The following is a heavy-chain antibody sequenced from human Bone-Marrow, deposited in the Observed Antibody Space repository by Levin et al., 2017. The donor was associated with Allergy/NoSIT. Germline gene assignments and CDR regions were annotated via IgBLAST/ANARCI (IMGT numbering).Heavy chain of an antibody. CDR2: INHSGST. J-gene: IGHJ6*03. Sequence: SETLSLTCAVYGGSFSGYYWSWIRQPPGKGLEWIGEINHSGSTNYNPSLKSRVTISVDTSKNQFSLKLSSVTAADTAVYYCARGRYSSSWPADPRRAKTWYYMDVWGKGTTVTVSS. D-gene: IGHD6-13*01. CDR1: GGSFSGYY. CDR3: ARGRYSSSWPADPRRAKTWYYMDV. V-gene: IGHV4-34*01.